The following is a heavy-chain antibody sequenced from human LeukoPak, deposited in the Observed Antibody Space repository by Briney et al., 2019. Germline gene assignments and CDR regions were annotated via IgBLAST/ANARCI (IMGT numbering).Heavy chain of an antibody. CDR2: LYSDGTS. V-gene: IGHV3-53*01. J-gene: IGHJ4*02. CDR3: ARDGWTAAGLDY. D-gene: IGHD6-13*01. Sequence: GGSLRLSCAASGFIVSNNYMSWVRQAPGKGLEWVSVLYSDGTSYYTDSVKGRFTISRDNSKNSLYLQMNNVRAEDTAVYYCARDGWTAAGLDYWGQGTLVTVSS. CDR1: GFIVSNNY.